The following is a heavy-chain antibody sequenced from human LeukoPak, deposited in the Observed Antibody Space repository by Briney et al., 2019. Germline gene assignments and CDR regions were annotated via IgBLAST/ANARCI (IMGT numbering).Heavy chain of an antibody. Sequence: GASVKVSCKASGYTFTGYYMHWVRQAPGQGLEWMGWINPNSGGTNYAQKFQGRVTMTRDTSISTAYMELSRLRSDDTAVYYCARSLTPNENEYFQHWGQGTLVTVSS. D-gene: IGHD2-15*01. V-gene: IGHV1-2*02. CDR1: GYTFTGYY. J-gene: IGHJ1*01. CDR3: ARSLTPNENEYFQH. CDR2: INPNSGGT.